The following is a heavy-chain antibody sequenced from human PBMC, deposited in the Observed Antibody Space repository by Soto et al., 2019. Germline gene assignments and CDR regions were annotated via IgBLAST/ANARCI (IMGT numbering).Heavy chain of an antibody. CDR1: GFTFSSYG. D-gene: IGHD5-18*01. CDR3: VLRPAGIQLWSVDY. V-gene: IGHV3-33*01. J-gene: IGHJ4*02. CDR2: IWYDGSNK. Sequence: GGSLRLSCASSGFTFSSYGMHWVRQAPGKGLEWVAVIWYDGSNKYYADSVKGRFTISRDNSKNTLYLQMNSLRAEDTAVYYCVLRPAGIQLWSVDYWGQGTLVTVSS.